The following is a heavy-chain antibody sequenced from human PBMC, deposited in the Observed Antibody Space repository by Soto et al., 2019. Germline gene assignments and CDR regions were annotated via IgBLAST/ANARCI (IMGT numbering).Heavy chain of an antibody. V-gene: IGHV3-30-3*01. CDR1: GFTFSSYA. D-gene: IGHD6-13*01. J-gene: IGHJ6*02. CDR2: ISYDGSNK. Sequence: LRLSCAASGFTFSSYAMHWVRQAPGKGLEWVAVISYDGSNKYYADSVKGRFTISRDNSKNTLYLQMNSLRAEDTAVYYCARDPAGAAPGRYYYYGMDVWGQGTTVTVSS. CDR3: ARDPAGAAPGRYYYYGMDV.